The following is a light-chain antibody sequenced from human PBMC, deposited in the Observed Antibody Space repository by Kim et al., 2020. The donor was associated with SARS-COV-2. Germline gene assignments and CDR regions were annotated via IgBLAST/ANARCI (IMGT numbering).Light chain of an antibody. CDR1: QSVLYSSNNKNY. V-gene: IGKV4-1*01. CDR3: QHYYTTPYT. J-gene: IGKJ2*01. Sequence: DIVMTQSPDSLAVSLGERATINCKSSQSVLYSSNNKNYLAWYQQKPGQPPKLLIYWASTRESGVPDRFSGSGSGTDFTLTISSLQAEDVAVYYCQHYYTTPYTFGQGTKLE. CDR2: WAS.